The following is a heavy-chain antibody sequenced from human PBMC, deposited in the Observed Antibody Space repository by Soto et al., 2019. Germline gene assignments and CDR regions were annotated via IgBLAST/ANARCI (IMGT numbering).Heavy chain of an antibody. V-gene: IGHV2-5*02. CDR2: IHWDDEK. D-gene: IGHD7-27*01. CDR1: GFSLSSSGVG. Sequence: QITLKESGPTLVKPTQTLTLTCTFSGFSLSSSGVGVGWIRQPPGKALEWLAIIHWDDEKSYTPSLKARLTVTKDTPRNQVVLSMADMDPVDTGTYYCAHRQKKENWGWSFDYWGQGILVTVS. CDR3: AHRQKKENWGWSFDY. J-gene: IGHJ4*02.